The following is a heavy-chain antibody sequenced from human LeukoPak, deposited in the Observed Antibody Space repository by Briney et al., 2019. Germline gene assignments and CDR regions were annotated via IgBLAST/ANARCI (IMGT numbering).Heavy chain of an antibody. CDR2: INHSGST. J-gene: IGHJ4*02. CDR1: GGSFSGYY. Sequence: PSETLSLTCAVYGGSFSGYYWSWIRQPPGKGLEWIGEINHSGSTNYNPSLKSRVTISVDTSKNQFSLKLSSVTAADTAVYYCARHKLRIAAAGRFDYWGQGTLVTVSS. V-gene: IGHV4-34*01. CDR3: ARHKLRIAAAGRFDY. D-gene: IGHD6-13*01.